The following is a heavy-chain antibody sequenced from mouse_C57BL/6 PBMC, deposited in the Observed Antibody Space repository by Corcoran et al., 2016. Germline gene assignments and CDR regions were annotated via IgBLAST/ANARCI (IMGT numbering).Heavy chain of an antibody. Sequence: EVQLQQSGPELVKPGASVKISCKASGYTFTDYDMNWVRQSPGKSLEWIGGINPNNGGTSYNQKFKGKATLTVDKSSSTAYMELRSRTSEDSAVYYGARGKLVDYDYGAFAYWGQGTLVTVSA. CDR2: INPNNGGT. CDR3: ARGKLVDYDYGAFAY. J-gene: IGHJ3*01. V-gene: IGHV1-26*01. D-gene: IGHD2-4*01. CDR1: GYTFTDYD.